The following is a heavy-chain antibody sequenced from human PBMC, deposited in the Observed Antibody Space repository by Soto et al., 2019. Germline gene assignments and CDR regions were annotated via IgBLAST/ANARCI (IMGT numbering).Heavy chain of an antibody. D-gene: IGHD3-10*01. J-gene: IGHJ6*02. CDR2: IIPIFGTA. CDR1: GGTFSSCA. V-gene: IGHV1-69*13. Sequence: SVKVSCKASGGTFSSCAISWVRQAPGQGLEWMGGIIPIFGTANYAQKFQGRVTITADESTSTAYMELSSLRSEDTAVYYCARCXGWNYGSGFYYYYGMDVWGQGTTVTVSS. CDR3: ARCXGWNYGSGFYYYYGMDV.